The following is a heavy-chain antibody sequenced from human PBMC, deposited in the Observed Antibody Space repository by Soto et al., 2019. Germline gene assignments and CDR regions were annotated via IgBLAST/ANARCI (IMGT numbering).Heavy chain of an antibody. J-gene: IGHJ6*03. CDR1: GYTLTELS. CDR2: FDPEDGET. Sequence: ASVKVSCKVSGYTLTELSMHWVRQAPGKGLEWMGGFDPEDGETIYSQKFQGRVTMTEDTSTDTAYMELSSLRSEDTAVYYCAVFCSSPSCRRYYYYYMDVGGKGTTVTVSS. D-gene: IGHD2-2*01. V-gene: IGHV1-24*01. CDR3: AVFCSSPSCRRYYYYYMDV.